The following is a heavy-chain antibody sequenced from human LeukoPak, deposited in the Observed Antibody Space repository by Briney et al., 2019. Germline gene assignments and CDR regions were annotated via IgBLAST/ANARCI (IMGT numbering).Heavy chain of an antibody. J-gene: IGHJ4*02. CDR2: KSYSGTT. CDR3: ARVISGTSLFDY. Sequence: PSETLSLTCTVSGGSLSGFYWSWIRQPPGKGLEWITYKSYSGTTNYNPSLKSRVTISLDTSKNQFSLRLTSVTAADTAVYYCARVISGTSLFDYWGQGTLVTVSS. CDR1: GGSLSGFY. D-gene: IGHD6-13*01. V-gene: IGHV4-59*01.